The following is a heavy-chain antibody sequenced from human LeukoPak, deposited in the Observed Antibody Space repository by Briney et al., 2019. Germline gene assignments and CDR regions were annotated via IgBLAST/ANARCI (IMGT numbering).Heavy chain of an antibody. J-gene: IGHJ4*02. D-gene: IGHD1-26*01. CDR3: AKDCSKSGRFDY. CDR2: TRYVGSNK. Sequence: GGSLRLSCAASGFTFSSYGMHWVRQAPGKGLEWVAFTRYVGSNKYYADSVKGRFTIYRDNSKNTLYLQMNSLRAEDTAVYYCAKDCSKSGRFDYWGQGTLVTVSS. V-gene: IGHV3-30*02. CDR1: GFTFSSYG.